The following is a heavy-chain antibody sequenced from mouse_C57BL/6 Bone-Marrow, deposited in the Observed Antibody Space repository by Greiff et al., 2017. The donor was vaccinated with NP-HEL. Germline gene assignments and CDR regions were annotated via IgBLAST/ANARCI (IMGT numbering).Heavy chain of an antibody. Sequence: QVQLQQSGAELVKPGASVKLSCKASGYTFTSYWMQWVKQRPGQGLEWIGEIDPSDSYTNYNQKFKGKATLTVDTSSSTAYMQLSSLTSEDSAVYYGSRDYYGSSPGWFAYWGQWTLVTVSA. CDR1: GYTFTSYW. CDR2: IDPSDSYT. J-gene: IGHJ3*01. V-gene: IGHV1-50*01. CDR3: SRDYYGSSPGWFAY. D-gene: IGHD1-1*01.